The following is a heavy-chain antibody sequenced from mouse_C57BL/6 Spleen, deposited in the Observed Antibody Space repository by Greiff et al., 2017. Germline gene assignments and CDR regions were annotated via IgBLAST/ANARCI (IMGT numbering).Heavy chain of an antibody. CDR2: LSNGGGSP. V-gene: IGHV5-12*01. J-gene: IGHJ4*01. D-gene: IGHD1-1*01. CDR3: ARHDYGSSYGAMDY. Sequence: EVKLMESGGGLVQPGGSLKLSCAASGFTFSDYYMYWVRQTSEKRLEWVAYLSNGGGSPSYPATVKGRFTIPRDNAKNTLYLQMRRQKSEDTAMYYCARHDYGSSYGAMDYWGQGNSVTVSA. CDR1: GFTFSDYY.